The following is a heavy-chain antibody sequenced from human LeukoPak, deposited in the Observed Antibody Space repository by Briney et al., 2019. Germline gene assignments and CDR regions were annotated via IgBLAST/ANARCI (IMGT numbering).Heavy chain of an antibody. D-gene: IGHD4-17*01. CDR1: GYTFTSYD. J-gene: IGHJ6*03. V-gene: IGHV1-8*01. CDR2: MNPNSGNT. CDR3: ARASDYGDYELTFSSYYMDV. Sequence: ASVKVSCKASGYTFTSYDINWVRQGPGQGLEWMGWMNPNSGNTGYAQKFQGRVTMTRNTSISTAYMELSSLRSEDTAVYYCARASDYGDYELTFSSYYMDVWGKGPRSPSP.